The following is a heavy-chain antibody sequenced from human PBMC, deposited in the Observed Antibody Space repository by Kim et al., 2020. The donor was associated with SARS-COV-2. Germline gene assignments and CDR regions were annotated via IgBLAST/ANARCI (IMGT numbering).Heavy chain of an antibody. V-gene: IGHV4-34*01. CDR3: ARGLGGGNSQDY. Sequence: SETLSLTCAVYGGSFSGYYWSWIRQPPGKGLEWIGEINHSGSTNYNPSLKSRVTISVDTSKNQFSLKLSSVTAADTAVYYCARGLGGGNSQDYWGQGTLVTVSS. D-gene: IGHD2-21*02. J-gene: IGHJ4*02. CDR1: GGSFSGYY. CDR2: INHSGST.